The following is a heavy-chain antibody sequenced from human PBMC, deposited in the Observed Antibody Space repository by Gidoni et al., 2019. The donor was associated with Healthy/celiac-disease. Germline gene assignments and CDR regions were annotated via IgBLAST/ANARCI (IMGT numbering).Heavy chain of an antibody. CDR3: ANRLRSGRYFDY. V-gene: IGHV4-34*01. CDR2: LNHSGST. Sequence: QVQLQQWGAGLLKPSETLSLTCAVYGGSFSGYYWSWIRQPPGKGLEWIGELNHSGSTNYNPSLKSRVTISVDTSKNQFSLKLSSVTAADTAVYYCANRLRSGRYFDYWGQGTLVTVSS. D-gene: IGHD3-10*02. J-gene: IGHJ4*02. CDR1: GGSFSGYY.